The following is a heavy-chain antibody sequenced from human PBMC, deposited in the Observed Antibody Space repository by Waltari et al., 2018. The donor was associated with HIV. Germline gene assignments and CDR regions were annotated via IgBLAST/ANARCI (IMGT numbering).Heavy chain of an antibody. CDR1: AGSISSSSYY. Sequence: QLQLQESGPGLVKPSETLSLTCTVPAGSISSSSYYWGWIRQPPGKGLEWIGSIYYSGGTDYNPSLKRRVTISVDTAKNQFSLKLSAVTAAETAVYYCASQGALGELSFFDYWGQGTLVTVSS. D-gene: IGHD3-16*02. CDR2: IYYSGGT. CDR3: ASQGALGELSFFDY. J-gene: IGHJ4*02. V-gene: IGHV4-39*01.